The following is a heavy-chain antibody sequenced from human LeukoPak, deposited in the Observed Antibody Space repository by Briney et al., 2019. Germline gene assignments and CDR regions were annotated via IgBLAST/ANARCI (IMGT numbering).Heavy chain of an antibody. Sequence: SETLSLTCAVYGGSFSGYYWSWIRQPPGKGLEWIGEINHSGSTNYNPSLKSRVTISVDTSKIQFSLKLSSVTAADTAVYYGARPLRWLRFELGGFGYWGQGTLVTVSS. CDR1: GGSFSGYY. V-gene: IGHV4-34*01. J-gene: IGHJ4*02. CDR3: ARPLRWLRFELGGFGY. D-gene: IGHD5-12*01. CDR2: INHSGST.